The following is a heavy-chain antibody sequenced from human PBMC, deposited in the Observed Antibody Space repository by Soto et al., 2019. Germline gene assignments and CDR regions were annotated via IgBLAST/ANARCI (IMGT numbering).Heavy chain of an antibody. CDR3: ARAVVAPGINHYGMDV. V-gene: IGHV4-30-4*01. CDR1: GGSISSGDYY. J-gene: IGHJ6*02. Sequence: PSETLSLTCTVSGGSISSGDYYWSWIRQPPGKGLEWIGYIYYSGSTYYNPSLKSRVTISVDTSKNQFSLKLSSVTAADTAVYYCARAVVAPGINHYGMDVWGQGNTVTV. CDR2: IYYSGST. D-gene: IGHD2-15*01.